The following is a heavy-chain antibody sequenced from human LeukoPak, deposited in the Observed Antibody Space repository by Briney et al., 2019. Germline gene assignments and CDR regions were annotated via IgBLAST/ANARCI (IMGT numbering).Heavy chain of an antibody. Sequence: SETLSLTCTVSGYSISSGYYWGWIRQPPGRRLEWIGSIYHSGSTYYNPSLKSRVTISLDTSKNQFSLKLSSVTAADTAVYYCARSEYSYGADAFDIWGQGTMVTVSS. CDR1: GYSISSGYY. J-gene: IGHJ3*02. CDR3: ARSEYSYGADAFDI. V-gene: IGHV4-38-2*02. CDR2: IYHSGST. D-gene: IGHD5-18*01.